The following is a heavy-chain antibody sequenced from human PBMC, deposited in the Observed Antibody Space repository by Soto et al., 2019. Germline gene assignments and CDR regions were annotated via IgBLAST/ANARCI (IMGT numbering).Heavy chain of an antibody. CDR1: GFTVSSNY. J-gene: IGHJ4*02. D-gene: IGHD5-12*01. CDR2: IYSGGST. CDR3: ARGVDYSGYDPLSFDY. Sequence: GGSLRLSCAASGFTVSSNYMSWVRQAPGKGLEWVSVIYSGGSTYYADSVKGRFTISRDNSKNTLYLQMNSLRAEDTAVYYCARGVDYSGYDPLSFDYWGQGTLVTVSS. V-gene: IGHV3-66*01.